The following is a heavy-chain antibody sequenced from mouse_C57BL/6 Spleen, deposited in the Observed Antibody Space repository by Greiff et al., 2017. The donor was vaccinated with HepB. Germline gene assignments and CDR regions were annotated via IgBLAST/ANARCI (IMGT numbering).Heavy chain of an antibody. CDR1: GYTFTDYE. J-gene: IGHJ4*01. Sequence: VNLVESGAELVRPGASVTLSCKASGYTFTDYEMHWVKQTPVHGLEWIGAIDPETGGTAYNQKFKGKAILTADKSSSTAYMELRSLTSEDSAVYYCTRSDYSSVDYWGQGTSVTVSS. V-gene: IGHV1-15*01. CDR2: IDPETGGT. D-gene: IGHD2-13*01. CDR3: TRSDYSSVDY.